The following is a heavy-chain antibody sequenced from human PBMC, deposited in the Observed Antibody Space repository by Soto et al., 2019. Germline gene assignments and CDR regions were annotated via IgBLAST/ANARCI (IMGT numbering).Heavy chain of an antibody. J-gene: IGHJ4*02. D-gene: IGHD2-15*01. V-gene: IGHV4-59*08. CDR3: ASGDCSGGSCYSSYFDY. CDR2: IYHSGST. CDR1: GVSISTYY. Sequence: SETLSLSCTVSGVSISTYYWSWIRQPPGKGLEWIGYIYHSGSTSYNPSLKSRVTMSVDTSKNQFSLKVRSVIAADTAVYYCASGDCSGGSCYSSYFDYWGQGTLVTVS.